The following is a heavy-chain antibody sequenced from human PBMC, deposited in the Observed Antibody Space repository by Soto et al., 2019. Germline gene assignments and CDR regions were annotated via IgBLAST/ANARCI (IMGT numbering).Heavy chain of an antibody. CDR3: ARARYCSSPSCYNHYYYAMDI. Sequence: ASVQVSCKASDYTFTKYGVSWVRQAPGQGLEWLGWLSVHTGQTRYARKVQGRATMTADTSANTAYMELRSLISDDTAVYYCARARYCSSPSCYNHYYYAMDIWGQGTTVTVAS. CDR1: DYTFTKYG. D-gene: IGHD2-2*02. CDR2: LSVHTGQT. J-gene: IGHJ6*02. V-gene: IGHV1-18*01.